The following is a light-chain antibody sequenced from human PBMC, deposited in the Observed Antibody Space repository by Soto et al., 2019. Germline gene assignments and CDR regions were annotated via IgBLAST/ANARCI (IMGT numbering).Light chain of an antibody. CDR2: EVS. J-gene: IGLJ1*01. Sequence: QSVLTQPPSASGSPGQSVTISCTGTSSDVGDYNYVSWYQQHPGKAPKLMIYEVSKRPSGVPDRFSGSKSGSTASLTVSGVQSEDEADYFCNSYAGSSNYVFGTGTKSPS. CDR3: NSYAGSSNYV. CDR1: SSDVGDYNY. V-gene: IGLV2-8*01.